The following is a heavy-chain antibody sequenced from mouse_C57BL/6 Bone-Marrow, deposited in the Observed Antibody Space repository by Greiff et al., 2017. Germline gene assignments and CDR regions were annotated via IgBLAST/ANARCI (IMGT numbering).Heavy chain of an antibody. V-gene: IGHV1-82*01. J-gene: IGHJ2*01. CDR1: GYAFSSSW. D-gene: IGHD2-1*01. Sequence: QVQLQQSGPELVKPGASVKISCKASGYAFSSSWMNWVKQRPGKGLEWIGRIYPGDGDTNYNGNFKGKATLTADKSSSTAYMQLSSLTSEDSAVYFCAKLYGNYGFDYWGQGTTLTVSS. CDR3: AKLYGNYGFDY. CDR2: IYPGDGDT.